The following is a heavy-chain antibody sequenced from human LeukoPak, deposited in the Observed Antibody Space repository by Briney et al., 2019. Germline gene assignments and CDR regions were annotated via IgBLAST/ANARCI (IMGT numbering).Heavy chain of an antibody. D-gene: IGHD3-10*01. CDR3: ARGRLGSGSQYDSFDI. CDR2: INPNSGDT. J-gene: IGHJ3*02. CDR1: GYTFTGYY. V-gene: IGHV1-2*02. Sequence: ASVKVSCKASGYTFTGYYMHWVRQAPGQGLEWMGWINPNSGDTNYAQKFQGRVTMTRDTSISTAYMELSRLTSDDTAVFYCARGRLGSGSQYDSFDIWGQGTMVTVSS.